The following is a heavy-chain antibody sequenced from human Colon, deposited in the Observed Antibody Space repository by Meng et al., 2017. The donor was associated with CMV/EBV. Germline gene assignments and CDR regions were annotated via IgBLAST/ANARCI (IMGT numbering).Heavy chain of an antibody. D-gene: IGHD3-3*01. CDR3: ARRFENGSSFGVDV. CDR2: INEDGSER. CDR1: GLVLSSYW. J-gene: IGHJ6*02. V-gene: IGHV3-7*01. Sequence: GGSLRLSCATSGLVLSSYWMAWVRQTPGKELEWVANINEDGSERKYVDSVRGRFTISRDNVKSSVFLQMNGLRAEDTAVYYCARRFENGSSFGVDVWGQGTTVTVSS.